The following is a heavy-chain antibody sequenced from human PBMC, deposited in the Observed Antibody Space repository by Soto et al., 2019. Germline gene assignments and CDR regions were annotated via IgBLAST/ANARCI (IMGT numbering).Heavy chain of an antibody. J-gene: IGHJ4*02. D-gene: IGHD2-8*01. Sequence: ASETLSLTCAVYGGSFSGYYWSWIRQPPGKGLEWIGEINHSGSTNYNPSLKSRVTISVDTSKNQFSLKLSSVTAADTAVYYCARGPYCTNGVCYPFDYWGQGTLVTVSS. V-gene: IGHV4-34*01. CDR2: INHSGST. CDR1: GGSFSGYY. CDR3: ARGPYCTNGVCYPFDY.